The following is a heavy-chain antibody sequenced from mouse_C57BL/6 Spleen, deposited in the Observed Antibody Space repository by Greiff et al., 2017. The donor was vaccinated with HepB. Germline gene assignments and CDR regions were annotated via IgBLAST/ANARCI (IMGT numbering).Heavy chain of an antibody. CDR1: GYTFTSYW. V-gene: IGHV1-69*01. Sequence: QVQLQQPGAELVMPGASVKLSCKASGYTFTSYWMHWVKQRPGQGLEWIGEIDPSDSYTNYNQKFKGKSTLTVDKSSSTAYMQLSSLTSEDSAVYYCARPVGGAMDDWGKGTSVTVSS. J-gene: IGHJ4*01. CDR2: IDPSDSYT. CDR3: ARPVGGAMDD. D-gene: IGHD1-1*02.